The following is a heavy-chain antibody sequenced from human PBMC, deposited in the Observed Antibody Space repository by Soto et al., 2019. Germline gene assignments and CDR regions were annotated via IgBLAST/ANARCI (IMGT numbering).Heavy chain of an antibody. J-gene: IGHJ3*02. V-gene: IGHV3-23*01. CDR1: GFTFSSYA. Sequence: GGSLRLSCAASGFTFSSYAMSWVRQAPGKGLEWVSGITGSGGSTYYADSVKGRFTISRDNSKNTLYLQMNSLRAEDTAVYSCAKGRAPRDAFEIWGKGTMVTVSS. CDR3: AKGRAPRDAFEI. CDR2: ITGSGGST.